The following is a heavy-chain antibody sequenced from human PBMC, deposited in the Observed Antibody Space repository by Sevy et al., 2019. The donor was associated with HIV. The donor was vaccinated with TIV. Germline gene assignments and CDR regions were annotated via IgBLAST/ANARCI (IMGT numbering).Heavy chain of an antibody. CDR3: ARDGEVYYYDSSGYYFDY. Sequence: RGSLRLSCAASGFTFSSYWMSWVRQAPGKGLEWVANIKQDGSEKYYVDSVKGRFTISRDNAKNSLYLQMNSLRAEDTAVYYCARDGEVYYYDSSGYYFDYWGQGTLVTVSS. D-gene: IGHD3-22*01. J-gene: IGHJ4*02. CDR1: GFTFSSYW. CDR2: IKQDGSEK. V-gene: IGHV3-7*01.